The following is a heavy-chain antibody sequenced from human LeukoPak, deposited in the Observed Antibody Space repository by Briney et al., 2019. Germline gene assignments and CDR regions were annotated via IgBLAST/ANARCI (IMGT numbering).Heavy chain of an antibody. CDR1: GASFSSSSYS. V-gene: IGHV4-30-2*06. CDR3: ARGATWIQLYAAQQFDS. D-gene: IGHD5-18*01. J-gene: IGHJ5*01. CDR2: VFLGGIT. Sequence: PSQTLSLTCAVSGASFSSSSYSWTWIRQSPGKGLEWIGEVFLGGITNYNPSLKSRVTISVDTSKNQVSLKLTSVTTADTAVYYCARGATWIQLYAAQQFDSWGHGTLVAVSS.